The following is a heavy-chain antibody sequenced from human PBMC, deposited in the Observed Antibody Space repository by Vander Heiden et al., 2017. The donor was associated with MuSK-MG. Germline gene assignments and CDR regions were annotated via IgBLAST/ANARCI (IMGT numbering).Heavy chain of an antibody. V-gene: IGHV3-7*03. Sequence: EVQLVESGGGFVQPGGSLRLSCAASGFTFGSYYIIRVSQAAGKGLEWVANIKRDGSEKYYVDSVKGRFTISRDNTKNSLSLQMNSLRAEDTAVYYCAREGEWFWEFPFDYWGQGTLVTVSS. D-gene: IGHD3-10*01. CDR1: GFTFGSYY. J-gene: IGHJ4*02. CDR3: AREGEWFWEFPFDY. CDR2: IKRDGSEK.